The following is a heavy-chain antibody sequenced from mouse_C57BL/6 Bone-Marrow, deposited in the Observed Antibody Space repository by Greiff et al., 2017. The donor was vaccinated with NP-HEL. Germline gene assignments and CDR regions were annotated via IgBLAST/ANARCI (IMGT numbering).Heavy chain of an antibody. Sequence: QVQLKESGAELVRPGASVKLSCKASGYTFTSYGISWVKQRTGQGLEWIGEIYPRSGDTYYNEKFKGKATLTADKSSSTAYMELRSLTSEDSAVFFCARMGYSNYYYAMDYWGQGTSVTVSS. V-gene: IGHV1-81*01. CDR3: ARMGYSNYYYAMDY. CDR1: GYTFTSYG. J-gene: IGHJ4*01. D-gene: IGHD2-5*01. CDR2: IYPRSGDT.